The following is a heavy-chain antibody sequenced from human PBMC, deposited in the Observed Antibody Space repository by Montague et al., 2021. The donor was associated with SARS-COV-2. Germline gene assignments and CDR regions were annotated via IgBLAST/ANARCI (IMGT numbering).Heavy chain of an antibody. Sequence: SETRSLTCGVYGGSFGDDHWSWIRQPPGKGLEWIGDIKQSGSTNYSPSLKSRVTISVDTSRNQFSLKLTSVTAADTAVYFCARGHLSVSMIVVVFTSASYYFDYWSQGARVTVSS. D-gene: IGHD3-22*01. V-gene: IGHV4-34*01. CDR3: ARGHLSVSMIVVVFTSASYYFDY. J-gene: IGHJ4*02. CDR2: IKQSGST. CDR1: GGSFGDDH.